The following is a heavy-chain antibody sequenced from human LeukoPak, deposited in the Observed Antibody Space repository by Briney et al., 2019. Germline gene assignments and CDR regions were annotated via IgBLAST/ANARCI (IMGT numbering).Heavy chain of an antibody. D-gene: IGHD6-13*01. V-gene: IGHV3-48*01. Sequence: PGGSLRLSCAASGFTFSSYSMNWVRQAPGKGLEWVSYISSSSSTIYYADSVKGRFTISRDNAKNSLYLQMNSLRAEDTAVYYCARVSIAARLWSSWYRGGGRDYFDYWGQGTLVTVSS. CDR1: GFTFSSYS. CDR2: ISSSSSTI. CDR3: ARVSIAARLWSSWYRGGGRDYFDY. J-gene: IGHJ4*02.